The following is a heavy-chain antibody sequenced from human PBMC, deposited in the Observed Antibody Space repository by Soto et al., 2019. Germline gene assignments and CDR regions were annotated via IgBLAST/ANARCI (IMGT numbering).Heavy chain of an antibody. CDR3: ARRYSSAFDI. D-gene: IGHD6-13*01. CDR1: GGSISSYY. J-gene: IGHJ3*02. V-gene: IGHV4-59*08. Sequence: QVQLQESGPGLVKPSETLSLTCTVSGGSISSYYWSWIRQPPGKGLELIGYISYSGSTNYNPSLKSRVTISVDTSKNQFSLKLSSVTAADTAVYYCARRYSSAFDIWGQGTMVTVSS. CDR2: ISYSGST.